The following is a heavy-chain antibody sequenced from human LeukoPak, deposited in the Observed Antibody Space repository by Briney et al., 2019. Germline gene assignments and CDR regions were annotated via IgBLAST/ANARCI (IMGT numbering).Heavy chain of an antibody. V-gene: IGHV4-59*01. CDR1: GGSISSYY. CDR2: LFHSGTR. J-gene: IGHJ5*02. CDR3: ARYKQTTVTMTGGFDP. D-gene: IGHD4-17*01. Sequence: SETLSLTCTVSGGSISSYYWSWIRQPPGKGLEWIGYLFHSGTRRYNPSLKSRVTISADTTNNQFSLRLTSVSTADTAVYYCARYKQTTVTMTGGFDPWGQGTLVIVSS.